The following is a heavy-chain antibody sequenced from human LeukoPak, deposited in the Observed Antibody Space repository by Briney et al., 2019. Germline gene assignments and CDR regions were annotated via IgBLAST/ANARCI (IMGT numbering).Heavy chain of an antibody. CDR1: GFTFTNVW. V-gene: IGHV3-15*01. CDR2: IKSKTDGGTT. CDR3: TTDPEYSGYDPRFGY. J-gene: IGHJ4*02. Sequence: KSGGSLRLSCAASGFTFTNVWMSWVRQSPGKGLEWVGRIKSKTDGGTTDYAAPVKGRFIISRDDSKNTLYLQMDSLKTEDTAVYYCTTDPEYSGYDPRFGYWGQGTLVTVSS. D-gene: IGHD5-12*01.